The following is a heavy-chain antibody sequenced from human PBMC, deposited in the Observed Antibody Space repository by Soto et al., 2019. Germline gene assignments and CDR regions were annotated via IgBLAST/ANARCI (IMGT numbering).Heavy chain of an antibody. D-gene: IGHD3-10*01. J-gene: IGHJ4*02. CDR2: INYSGST. CDR1: SGSISSYN. V-gene: IGHV4-59*01. CDR3: ARENYYALDY. Sequence: ASETLSLTCTVSSGSISSYNWNWVRQPPGKGLEWIGFINYSGSTHYNPSLKSRVTISLDTSKNQFSLKLNSVTAADTAVYYCARENYYALDYWGPGTMVTVYS.